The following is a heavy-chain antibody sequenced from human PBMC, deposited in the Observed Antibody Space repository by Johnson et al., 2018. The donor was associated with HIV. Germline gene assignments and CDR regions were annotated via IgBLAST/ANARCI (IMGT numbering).Heavy chain of an antibody. J-gene: IGHJ3*02. CDR1: GFTFSSYA. CDR3: ARDRGYWDGLDI. D-gene: IGHD3-22*01. Sequence: QVQLVESGGGLVQPGRSLRLSCAASGFTFSSYAMHWVRQAPGKGLEWVAVISYDGSNKYYADSVKGRFTISRDNSKNTLYLQMNSLRAEDTAVYYCARDRGYWDGLDIWGQGTMVTVSS. CDR2: ISYDGSNK. V-gene: IGHV3-30*04.